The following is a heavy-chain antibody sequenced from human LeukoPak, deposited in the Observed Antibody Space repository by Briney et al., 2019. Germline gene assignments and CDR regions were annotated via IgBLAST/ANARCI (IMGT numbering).Heavy chain of an antibody. J-gene: IGHJ4*02. CDR1: GYTFTDYG. Sequence: ASVKVSCKASGYTFTDYGISWVRQAPGQGLEWMGWISAYNGNTYYAQKLQGRVTMTTDTSTSTAYMEVRSLRSDDTAVYYCARMEDFVVVKPFDYWGQGTLVTVSS. D-gene: IGHD2-2*01. CDR3: ARMEDFVVVKPFDY. CDR2: ISAYNGNT. V-gene: IGHV1-18*01.